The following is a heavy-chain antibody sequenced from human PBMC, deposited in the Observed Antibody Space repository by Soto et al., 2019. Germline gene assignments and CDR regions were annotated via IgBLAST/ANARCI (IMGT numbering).Heavy chain of an antibody. CDR1: GFTFSSYS. D-gene: IGHD7-27*01. V-gene: IGHV3-48*01. Sequence: GGSLRLSCAASGFTFSSYSMNWVRQAPGKGLEWVSYISSSSSTIYYADSVKGRFTISRDNAKXXXXXXXXXXXXEDTAVYYCARNYPLWGSLAWFDPWGQGTLVTVSS. CDR2: ISSSSSTI. J-gene: IGHJ5*02. CDR3: ARNYPLWGSLAWFDP.